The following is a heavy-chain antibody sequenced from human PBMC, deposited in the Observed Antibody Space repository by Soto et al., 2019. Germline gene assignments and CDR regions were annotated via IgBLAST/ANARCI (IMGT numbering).Heavy chain of an antibody. D-gene: IGHD3-10*01. Sequence: EVQLVESGGGLIQPGGSLRLSCAASGLTVSNAYMAWVRQAPGMGLEWVSVIYDNGTTYYADSVKGRFTISRDTSTTTLSLQMDSLRAEDTAVYYCVRSLPSGRNYGLDVWGQGTTVTSSS. CDR3: VRSLPSGRNYGLDV. CDR1: GLTVSNAY. V-gene: IGHV3-53*01. J-gene: IGHJ6*02. CDR2: IYDNGTT.